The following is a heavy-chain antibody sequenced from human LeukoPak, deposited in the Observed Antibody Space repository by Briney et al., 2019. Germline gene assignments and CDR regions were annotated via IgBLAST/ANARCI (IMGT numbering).Heavy chain of an antibody. Sequence: SETLSLTCAVSGASVSTSDWWSWVRQPPGKGLEWLGEIFHSGSTNYNPSLKSRVTISVDKSLNQFSLRLNSVTAADTAVYYCTRRFGCGVVGGYFDYWGQGALVTVSS. CDR3: TRRFGCGVVGGYFDY. CDR2: IFHSGST. V-gene: IGHV4-4*02. CDR1: GASVSTSDW. J-gene: IGHJ4*02. D-gene: IGHD2-21*01.